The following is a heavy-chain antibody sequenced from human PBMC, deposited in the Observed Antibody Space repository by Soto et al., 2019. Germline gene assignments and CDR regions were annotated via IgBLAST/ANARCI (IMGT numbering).Heavy chain of an antibody. V-gene: IGHV4-61*01. CDR1: GGSVSNKTYY. CDR3: ARTTAVPNTLRSRYFFDY. D-gene: IGHD4-17*01. Sequence: PSEPLSLTCSVSGGSVSNKTYYWSWIRQPPGKRLEWIGYVYYSGTTNYNPSLKSRVPISVDLSRNQFSLRLSSLPTADTALYYCARTTAVPNTLRSRYFFDYWGQGTLVTVPS. CDR2: VYYSGTT. J-gene: IGHJ4*02.